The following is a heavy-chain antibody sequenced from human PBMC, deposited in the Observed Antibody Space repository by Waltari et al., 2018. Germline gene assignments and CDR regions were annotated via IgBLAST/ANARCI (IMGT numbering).Heavy chain of an antibody. D-gene: IGHD6-19*01. J-gene: IGHJ2*01. V-gene: IGHV4-39*01. CDR2: VYYNGNT. Sequence: QLQLQESGPGLVKHSETLSLTCTVSGVSMDDSSYYWGWIRQPPGKGLEWIGSVYYNGNTHHNPSLKSRVTVSGDTSKNQFSLMLNSVTAADTAVYYCVRHRLAWYFDLWGRGTLVTVSS. CDR3: VRHRLAWYFDL. CDR1: GVSMDDSSYY.